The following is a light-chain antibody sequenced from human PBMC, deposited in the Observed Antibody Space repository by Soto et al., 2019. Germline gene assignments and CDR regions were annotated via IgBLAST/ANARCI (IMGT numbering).Light chain of an antibody. Sequence: DIPMTQSPSSLSASVGDRVTIACEASQDISTRLAWYQQKPGKAPKVLIYESSLLQSGVPSRFSGSGSGTDFTLTISSLQPEDFATYYCQHFKSFPITFGQGTRLEIK. CDR3: QHFKSFPIT. V-gene: IGKV1-9*01. CDR2: ESS. J-gene: IGKJ5*01. CDR1: QDISTR.